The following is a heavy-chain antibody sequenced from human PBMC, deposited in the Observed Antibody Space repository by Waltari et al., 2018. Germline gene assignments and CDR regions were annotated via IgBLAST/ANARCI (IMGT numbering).Heavy chain of an antibody. CDR3: AGGPGTYWSGLLDY. CDR2: IKSKIDGGTT. J-gene: IGHJ4*02. Sequence: EVQLVESGGNLVKAGGSLRLSCEVSGFTFSKIWLSWVRQAPGKGLGWVGRIKSKIDGGTTDYAAPVSGRFRISRDDSKNMFYLEMDSLKTEDTAVYFCAGGPGTYWSGLLDYWGPGTLVTVSS. CDR1: GFTFSKIW. D-gene: IGHD3-3*01. V-gene: IGHV3-15*01.